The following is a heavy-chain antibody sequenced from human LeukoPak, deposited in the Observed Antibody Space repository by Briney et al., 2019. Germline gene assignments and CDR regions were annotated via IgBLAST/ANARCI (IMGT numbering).Heavy chain of an antibody. J-gene: IGHJ6*03. V-gene: IGHV4-39*07. Sequence: SETLSLTCTISGDSIGRINYYWGWIRHPPGKGLEWSLSMSYSVHTYYNPSLKSRVTTSVDTSKNQFSLKLSSVTAADTAVSYCARGVDYDFWSGYYIGYYYYYMDVWGKGTTVTVSS. CDR2: MSYSVHT. CDR3: ARGVDYDFWSGYYIGYYYYYMDV. D-gene: IGHD3-3*01. CDR1: GDSIGRINYY.